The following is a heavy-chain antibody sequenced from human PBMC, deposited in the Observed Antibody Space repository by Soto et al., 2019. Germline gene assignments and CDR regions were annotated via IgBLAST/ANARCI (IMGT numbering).Heavy chain of an antibody. CDR1: GGTFSSYA. V-gene: IGHV1-69*01. Sequence: QVQLVQSGAEVKKPGSSVKVPCKASGGTFSSYAISWVRQAPGQGVEWMGGIIPIFGTANYAQKFQGRVTITADESTSTAYMELSSLRSEDTAVYYCARDGGYYDSSGRRGMDVWGQGTTVTVSS. CDR3: ARDGGYYDSSGRRGMDV. D-gene: IGHD3-22*01. J-gene: IGHJ6*02. CDR2: IIPIFGTA.